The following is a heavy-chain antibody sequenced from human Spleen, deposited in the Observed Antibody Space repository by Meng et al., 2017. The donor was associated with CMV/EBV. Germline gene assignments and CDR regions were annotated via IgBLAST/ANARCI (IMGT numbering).Heavy chain of an antibody. CDR2: ISYDGSNK. CDR1: GFTFITYW. J-gene: IGHJ4*02. D-gene: IGHD7-27*01. CDR3: ARGDGPNWGIDY. V-gene: IGHV3-30-3*01. Sequence: GESLKISCAASGFTFITYWMHWVRQAPGKGLEWVAVISYDGSNKYYADSVKGRFTISRDNSKNTLYLQMNSLRAEDTAVYYCARGDGPNWGIDYWGQGTLVTVSS.